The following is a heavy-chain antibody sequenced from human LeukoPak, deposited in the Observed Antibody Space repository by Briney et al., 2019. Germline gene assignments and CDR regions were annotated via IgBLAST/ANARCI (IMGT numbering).Heavy chain of an antibody. CDR1: GYTFTSYG. D-gene: IGHD4-17*01. CDR2: ISAYNGNT. J-gene: IGHJ6*03. V-gene: IGHV1-18*01. CDR3: AREMTTVTPYYMDV. Sequence: ASVKVSCKASGYTFTSYGISWVRQAPGQGLEWMGWISAYNGNTNYAQKLKGRVTMTTDTSTSTAYMELRSLRSDDTAVYYCAREMTTVTPYYMDVWGKGATVTVSS.